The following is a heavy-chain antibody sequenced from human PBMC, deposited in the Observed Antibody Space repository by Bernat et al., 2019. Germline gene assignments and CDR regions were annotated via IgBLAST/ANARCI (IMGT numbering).Heavy chain of an antibody. Sequence: EVQLLESGGGLVQPGGSLRLSCAASGFTFSSYSMNWVRQAPGKGLEWVSYISSSSSTIYYADSVKGRFTISRDNAKNSLYLQMNSLRAEDTAVYYCARGAMANYYYYGMDVWGQGTTVTVSS. D-gene: IGHD1-26*01. CDR3: ARGAMANYYYYGMDV. V-gene: IGHV3-48*01. CDR2: ISSSSSTI. CDR1: GFTFSSYS. J-gene: IGHJ6*02.